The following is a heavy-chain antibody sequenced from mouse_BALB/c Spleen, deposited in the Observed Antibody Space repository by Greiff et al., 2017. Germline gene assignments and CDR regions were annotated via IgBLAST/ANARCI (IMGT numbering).Heavy chain of an antibody. CDR1: GYTFTSYW. D-gene: IGHD1-1*01. CDR2: INPSNGRT. Sequence: QGQLQQSGAELVKPGASVKLSCKASGYTFTSYWMHWVKQRPGQGLEWIGEINPSNGRTNYNEKFKSKATLTVDKSSSTAYMQLSSLTSEDSAVYYCARGFITTVPWFAYWGQGTLVTVSA. CDR3: ARGFITTVPWFAY. J-gene: IGHJ3*01. V-gene: IGHV1S81*02.